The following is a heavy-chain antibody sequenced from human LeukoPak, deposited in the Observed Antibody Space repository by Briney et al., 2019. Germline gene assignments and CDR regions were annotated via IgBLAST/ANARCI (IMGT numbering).Heavy chain of an antibody. CDR3: ARGLRYSSSWYYFDY. Sequence: ASVKVSCQASGYTFTSYDISWVRQAPGQTLEWIGWISAYNGNTNYAQKLQGRVTMTTDTSTSTAYMELRSLRSDDTAVYYCARGLRYSSSWYYFDYWGQGTLVTVSS. V-gene: IGHV1-18*04. J-gene: IGHJ4*02. D-gene: IGHD6-13*01. CDR2: ISAYNGNT. CDR1: GYTFTSYD.